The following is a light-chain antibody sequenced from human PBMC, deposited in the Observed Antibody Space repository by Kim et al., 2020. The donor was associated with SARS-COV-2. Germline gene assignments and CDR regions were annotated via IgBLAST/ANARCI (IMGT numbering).Light chain of an antibody. Sequence: QSALTQPPSASGTPGQRVTISCSGSSSNMGTNTVNWYRQLPGTAPKLLIYSTNERPSGVPDRFSGSKSGTSASLAISHLQSEDEADYYCASWDDGLNGWVFGGGTKVTVL. CDR3: ASWDDGLNGWV. J-gene: IGLJ3*02. CDR1: SSNMGTNT. V-gene: IGLV1-44*01. CDR2: STN.